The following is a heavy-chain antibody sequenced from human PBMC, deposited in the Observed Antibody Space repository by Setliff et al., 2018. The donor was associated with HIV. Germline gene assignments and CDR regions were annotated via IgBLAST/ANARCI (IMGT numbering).Heavy chain of an antibody. J-gene: IGHJ3*01. CDR3: ARSRAGGYNQIPYAFHL. V-gene: IGHV1-69*10. Sequence: ASVKVSCKASGDMPITYAITWVRQAPGQGLEWVGGIIPILAIANYAQKFQGRVTIIADKSTGAGYMELTSLRSDDTAVYYCARSRAGGYNQIPYAFHLWGQGTVVSVSS. CDR1: GDMPITYA. CDR2: IIPILAIA. D-gene: IGHD6-25*01.